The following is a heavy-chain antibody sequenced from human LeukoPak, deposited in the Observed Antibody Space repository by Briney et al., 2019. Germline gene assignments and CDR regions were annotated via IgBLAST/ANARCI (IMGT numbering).Heavy chain of an antibody. J-gene: IGHJ4*02. Sequence: PGRSLRLSCAASGFIFSSYAMHWVRQAPGKGLEWVAVISYDGSNKYYADSVKGRFTISRDNSKNTLYLQMNSLRAEDTAVYYCARDPSSYSSSWYFDYWGQGTLVTVSS. D-gene: IGHD6-13*01. CDR2: ISYDGSNK. V-gene: IGHV3-30-3*01. CDR3: ARDPSSYSSSWYFDY. CDR1: GFIFSSYA.